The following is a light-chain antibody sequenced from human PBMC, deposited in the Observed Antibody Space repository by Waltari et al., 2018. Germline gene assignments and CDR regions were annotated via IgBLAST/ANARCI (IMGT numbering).Light chain of an antibody. CDR3: SSYAGSNNLV. Sequence: QSALTQPPSAARSPGQSVTSSCTGTSSDDGGYNAVSWYQQHPGKAPKLMIYEVSKRPSGVPDRFSGSKSGNTASLTVSGLQAEDEADYYCSSYAGSNNLVFGGGTKLTAL. J-gene: IGLJ2*01. CDR1: SSDDGGYNA. V-gene: IGLV2-8*01. CDR2: EVS.